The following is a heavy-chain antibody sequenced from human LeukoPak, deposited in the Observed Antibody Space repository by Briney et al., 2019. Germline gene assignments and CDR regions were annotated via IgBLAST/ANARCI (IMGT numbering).Heavy chain of an antibody. CDR2: TYHSGST. V-gene: IGHV4-38-2*01. CDR1: GYSISSGYY. CDR3: ARGDSGYSYGYWFDP. J-gene: IGHJ5*02. Sequence: SETLSLTCAVSGYSISSGYYWGWIRQPPGKGLEWIGSTYHSGSTYYNPSLKSRVTISVDTSKNQFSLKLSSVTAADTAVYYCARGDSGYSYGYWFDPWGQGTLVTVSS. D-gene: IGHD5-18*01.